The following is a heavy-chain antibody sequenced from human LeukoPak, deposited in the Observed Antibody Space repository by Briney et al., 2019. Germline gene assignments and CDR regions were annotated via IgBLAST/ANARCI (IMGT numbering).Heavy chain of an antibody. CDR2: INPRGGGT. CDR3: ARVYSRLPYSFDS. V-gene: IGHV1-46*01. J-gene: IGHJ4*02. Sequence: GASVKVSCKASEDTFSNYYMHWVRQAPGQGLEWMGIINPRGGGTNYAQKFQGRVTMTRDMSTRTLYMELSSLRSDDTAVYYCARVYSRLPYSFDSWGQRTLVTVSP. D-gene: IGHD5-12*01. CDR1: EDTFSNYY.